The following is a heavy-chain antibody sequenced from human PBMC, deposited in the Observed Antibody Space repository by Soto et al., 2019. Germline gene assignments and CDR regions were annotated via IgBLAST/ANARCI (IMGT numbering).Heavy chain of an antibody. CDR2: ILHDGSAE. D-gene: IGHD4-4*01. CDR1: GFTFTSYD. CDR3: ARSRDGYSFYFYYGMDG. V-gene: IGHV3-30*03. Sequence: GGSLRLSCAASGFTFTSYDMHWGRQAPGKGLEWMALILHDGSAEYYADSVKGRFTISRDNPRSTLYLQMNSLRAEDTAVYYCARSRDGYSFYFYYGMDGWGQGTTVTVSS. J-gene: IGHJ6*02.